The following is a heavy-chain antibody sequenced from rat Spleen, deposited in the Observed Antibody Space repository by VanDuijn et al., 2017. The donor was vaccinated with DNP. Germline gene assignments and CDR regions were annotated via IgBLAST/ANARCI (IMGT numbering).Heavy chain of an antibody. CDR2: ISYDGSST. CDR1: GFTFSDYN. V-gene: IGHV5-7*01. Sequence: EVQLVESGGGLVQPGRSLKLSCAASGFTFSDYNMAWVRQAPKKGLEWVATISYDGSSTYYRDSVKGRFTISRDNAKSTLYLQMDSLRSEDTATYYCARHYGGYSHYWYFDFWGPGTMVTVSS. CDR3: ARHYGGYSHYWYFDF. J-gene: IGHJ1*01. D-gene: IGHD1-11*01.